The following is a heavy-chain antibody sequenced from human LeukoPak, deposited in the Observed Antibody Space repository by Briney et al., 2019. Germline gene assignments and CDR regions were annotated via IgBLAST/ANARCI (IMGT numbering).Heavy chain of an antibody. CDR2: IIPIFGTA. V-gene: IGHV1-69*13. Sequence: GASVKVSCKASGGTFSSYAISWVRQAPGQGLEWMGGIIPIFGTANYAQKFQGRVTITADESTSTAYMELSSLRSEDTAVYYCARDSGYYDSSASDYWGQGTLVTVSS. CDR1: GGTFSSYA. J-gene: IGHJ4*02. D-gene: IGHD3-22*01. CDR3: ARDSGYYDSSASDY.